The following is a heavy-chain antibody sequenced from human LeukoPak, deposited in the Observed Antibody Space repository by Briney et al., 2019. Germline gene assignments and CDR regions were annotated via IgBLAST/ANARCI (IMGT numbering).Heavy chain of an antibody. D-gene: IGHD3-10*01. CDR2: IYHSGST. V-gene: IGHV4-38-2*02. Sequence: PSETLSLTCTVSGYSISSGYYWGWIRQPPGKGLEWIGSIYHSGSTYYNPSLKSRVTISVDTSKNQFSLKLSSVTAADTAVYYCARQDLVRGNYWGQGTLVTVSS. CDR1: GYSISSGYY. J-gene: IGHJ4*02. CDR3: ARQDLVRGNY.